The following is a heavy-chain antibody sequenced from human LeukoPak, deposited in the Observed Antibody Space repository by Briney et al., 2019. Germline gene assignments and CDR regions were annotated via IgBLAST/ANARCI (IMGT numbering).Heavy chain of an antibody. Sequence: HPGGSLRLSCSASGFTFSSYAMHWVRQAPGKGLEYVSAISSNGGSTYYADSVKGRFTISRDNSMNTLYLQMSSLRAEDTAVYYCVKGAGSRTYYFDYWGQGTLVTVSS. CDR1: GFTFSSYA. CDR2: ISSNGGST. D-gene: IGHD3-10*01. CDR3: VKGAGSRTYYFDY. V-gene: IGHV3-64D*06. J-gene: IGHJ4*02.